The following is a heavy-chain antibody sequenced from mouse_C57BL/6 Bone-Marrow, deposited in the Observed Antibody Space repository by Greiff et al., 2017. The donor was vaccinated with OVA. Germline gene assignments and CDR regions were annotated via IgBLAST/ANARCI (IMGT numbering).Heavy chain of an antibody. D-gene: IGHD2-1*01. Sequence: VQLQQPGAELVMPGASVKLSCKASGYTFTSYWMHWVKQRPGQGLEWIGEIDPSDSYTNYNQKFKGKATLTGDKSSSTAYMQLSSLTSEDSAVYYCARERNSAWFAYWGQGTLVTVSA. CDR2: IDPSDSYT. J-gene: IGHJ3*01. V-gene: IGHV1-69*01. CDR1: GYTFTSYW. CDR3: ARERNSAWFAY.